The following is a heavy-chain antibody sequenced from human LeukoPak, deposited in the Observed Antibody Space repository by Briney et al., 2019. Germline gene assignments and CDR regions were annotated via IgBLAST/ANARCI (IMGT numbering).Heavy chain of an antibody. CDR1: GGSFSGYY. J-gene: IGHJ4*02. Sequence: SETLSLTCSVYGGSFSGYYCSWIRQPPGKGLEWIGEITHSGSTNYNPSLKSRVTISVDTSKNHISLKLSSVTAADTAVYYCARLGLVSGWSYLDYWGQGTLVTVSS. V-gene: IGHV4-34*01. CDR3: ARLGLVSGWSYLDY. D-gene: IGHD6-19*01. CDR2: ITHSGST.